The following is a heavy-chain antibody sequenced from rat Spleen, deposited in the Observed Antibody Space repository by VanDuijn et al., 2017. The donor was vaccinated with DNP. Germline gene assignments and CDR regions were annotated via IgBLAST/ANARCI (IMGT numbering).Heavy chain of an antibody. J-gene: IGHJ4*01. CDR1: GFTFSNYD. Sequence: EVQLVESGGGLVQPGRSLKLSCAASGFTFSNYDMAWVRQAPTKGLEWVASISPSGGSTYYRDSVKGRFTVSRDNAKSSLYLQMDSLRSEDTATYYCAREDYYDGYYQGAMDAWGQGTSVTVSS. CDR2: ISPSGGST. CDR3: AREDYYDGYYQGAMDA. V-gene: IGHV5-25*01. D-gene: IGHD1-12*03.